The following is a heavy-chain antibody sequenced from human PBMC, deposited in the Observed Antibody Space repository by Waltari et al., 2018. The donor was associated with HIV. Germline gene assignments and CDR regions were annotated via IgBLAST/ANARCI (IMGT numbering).Heavy chain of an antibody. CDR3: ARAVVGGYDLGNNWFDP. CDR2: LYTSGST. CDR1: GGSISSGSYH. V-gene: IGHV4-61*02. Sequence: QVQLQESGPGLVKPSQTLSLTCTVSGGSISSGSYHWSWIRQPAGKGLEWIGRLYTSGSTDYNPPLKSGATISGDTSKNQFSLKLSSVTAADTAVYYCARAVVGGYDLGNNWFDPWGQGTLVTVSS. D-gene: IGHD5-12*01. J-gene: IGHJ5*02.